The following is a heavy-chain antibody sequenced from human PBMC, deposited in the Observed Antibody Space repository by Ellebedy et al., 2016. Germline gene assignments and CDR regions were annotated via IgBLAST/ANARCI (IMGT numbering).Heavy chain of an antibody. CDR3: ARAPDDDFWSGYPFDAFDI. J-gene: IGHJ3*02. CDR1: GGSISSYY. V-gene: IGHV4-4*07. Sequence: SETLSLXCTVSGGSISSYYWSWIRQPAGKGLEWIGRIYTSGSTNYNPSLKSRVTMSVDTSKNQFSLKLSSVTAADTAVYYCARAPDDDFWSGYPFDAFDIWGQGTMVTVSS. D-gene: IGHD3-3*01. CDR2: IYTSGST.